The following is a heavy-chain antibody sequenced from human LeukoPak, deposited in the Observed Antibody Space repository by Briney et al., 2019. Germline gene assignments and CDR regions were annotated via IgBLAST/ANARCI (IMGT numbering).Heavy chain of an antibody. CDR3: ANGPPPDIVVVPAASLRWYYGMDV. J-gene: IGHJ6*02. V-gene: IGHV4-59*12. CDR2: IYYSGST. D-gene: IGHD2-2*01. CDR1: GGSISSYY. Sequence: SETLSLTCTVSGGSISSYYWSWIRQPPGKGLEWIGYIYYSGSTNYNPSLKSRVTISVDTSKNQFSLKLSSVTAADTAVYYCANGPPPDIVVVPAASLRWYYGMDVWGQGTTVTVSS.